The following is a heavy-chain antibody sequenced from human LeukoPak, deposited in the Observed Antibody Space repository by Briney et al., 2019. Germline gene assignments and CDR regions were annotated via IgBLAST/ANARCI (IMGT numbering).Heavy chain of an antibody. CDR3: ARRPATYYYGSGRFLDY. CDR2: INHSGST. CDR1: GGSISSSNW. Sequence: PSETLSLTCAVSGGSISSSNWWSWVRQPPGKGLEWIGEINHSGSTNYNTSLKSRVTIPVDTSKNQFSLKLSSVTAADTAVYYCARRPATYYYGSGRFLDYWGQGILVTVSS. D-gene: IGHD3-10*01. V-gene: IGHV4-4*02. J-gene: IGHJ4*02.